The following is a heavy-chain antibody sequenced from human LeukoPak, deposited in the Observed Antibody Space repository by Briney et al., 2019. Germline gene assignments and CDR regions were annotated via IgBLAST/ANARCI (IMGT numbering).Heavy chain of an antibody. V-gene: IGHV4-31*03. D-gene: IGHD5-18*01. CDR1: GGSISSGGYS. CDR2: IYYSGST. CDR3: ARAHRGYSYGYSYYGMDV. J-gene: IGHJ6*02. Sequence: SETLSLTCTVSGGSISSGGYSWSWIRQHPGRGLEWIGYIYYSGSTYYNPSLKSRVTISVDTSKNQFSLKLSSVTAADTAVYYCARAHRGYSYGYSYYGMDVWGQGTTVTVSS.